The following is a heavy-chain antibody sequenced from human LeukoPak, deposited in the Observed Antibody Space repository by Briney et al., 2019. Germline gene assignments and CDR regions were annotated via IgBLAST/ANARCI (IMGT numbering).Heavy chain of an antibody. D-gene: IGHD1-26*01. J-gene: IGHJ4*02. Sequence: SETLSLTCTVSGGSISSSGSYWGWIRQPPGKGLEWIGSIYYSGSTYYNPSLKRRVTISVDTSKNQFSLKLSSVTAADTAVYYCGSIVGESSYSFYYWGQGTLVTVSS. V-gene: IGHV4-39*01. CDR2: IYYSGST. CDR1: GGSISSSGSY. CDR3: GSIVGESSYSFYY.